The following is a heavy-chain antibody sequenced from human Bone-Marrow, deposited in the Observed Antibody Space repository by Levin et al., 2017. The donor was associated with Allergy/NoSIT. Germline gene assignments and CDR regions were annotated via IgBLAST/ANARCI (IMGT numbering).Heavy chain of an antibody. CDR1: GFPFDESG. CDR2: MNWSGGST. CDR3: ARDLGYCSGGSCYSDY. D-gene: IGHD2-15*01. J-gene: IGHJ4*02. Sequence: LSLPCAASGFPFDESGMSWVRQAPGKGLEWVSGMNWSGGSTGYGDSVKGRFTISRDNAKNSLYLQMNSLRAEDTALYHCARDLGYCSGGSCYSDYWGQGTLVTVSS. V-gene: IGHV3-20*01.